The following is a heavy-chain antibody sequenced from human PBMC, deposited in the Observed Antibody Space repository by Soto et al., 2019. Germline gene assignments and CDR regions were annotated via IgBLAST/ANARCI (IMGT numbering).Heavy chain of an antibody. CDR3: ARHGRSRASCWFDY. V-gene: IGHV3-7*01. CDR1: GFTFSSYW. Sequence: EVQLVESGGGLVQPGGSLRLSCAASGFTFSSYWMSWVRQARGKGLVWVANIKQDGSEKYYVDSVKGRFTISRDNAKNSRYLQMNSLRAADTAVYYCARHGRSRASCWFDYWGQGTLVTVSS. J-gene: IGHJ4*02. D-gene: IGHD2-15*01. CDR2: IKQDGSEK.